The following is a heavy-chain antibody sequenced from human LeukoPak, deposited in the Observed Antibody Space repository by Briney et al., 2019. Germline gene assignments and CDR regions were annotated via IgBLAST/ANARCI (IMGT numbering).Heavy chain of an antibody. D-gene: IGHD3-10*01. CDR2: INWNSDSI. CDR3: AKDVGNGGGSGTYFDY. J-gene: IGHJ4*02. Sequence: GGSLRLSCAVSGFTFDDYAMHWVRQVPGKGLEWVSGINWNSDSIGYADSVKGRFTISRDNSKNSLYLQMNSLRAEDTALYYCAKDVGNGGGSGTYFDYWGQGTLVTVSS. CDR1: GFTFDDYA. V-gene: IGHV3-9*01.